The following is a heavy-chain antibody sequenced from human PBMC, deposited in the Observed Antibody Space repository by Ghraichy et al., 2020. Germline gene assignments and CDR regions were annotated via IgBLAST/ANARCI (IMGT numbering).Heavy chain of an antibody. CDR2: ISGSGENT. Sequence: GGSLRLSCAASGFTFSSYAMSWVRQAPGKGLEWVSGISGSGENTYYADSVKGRFTISRDNSKNTLNVQMNSLRAEDTAIYYCARRNWFDPWGQGTLVTVSS. CDR3: ARRNWFDP. J-gene: IGHJ5*02. V-gene: IGHV3-23*01. CDR1: GFTFSSYA.